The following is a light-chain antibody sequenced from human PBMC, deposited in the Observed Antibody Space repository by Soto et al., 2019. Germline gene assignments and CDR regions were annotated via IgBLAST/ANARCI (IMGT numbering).Light chain of an antibody. CDR1: QSVSSSY. J-gene: IGKJ1*01. Sequence: IVLTQSPGTLSLSPGERATLSCRASQSVSSSYLAWYQQKPGQAPRLLIYGASSRATGIPDRFSGSGSGTDFTLTISRLEPEDFAVYYCQQYGSSLPSWTFGQGTKVEIK. CDR2: GAS. CDR3: QQYGSSLPSWT. V-gene: IGKV3-20*01.